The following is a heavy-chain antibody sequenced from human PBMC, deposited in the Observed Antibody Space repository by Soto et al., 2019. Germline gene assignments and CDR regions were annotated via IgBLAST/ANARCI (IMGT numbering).Heavy chain of an antibody. Sequence: GGSLRLSCAASGFTFSDYYMSWIRQAPGKGLEWVSYISSSGSTIYYADSVKGRFTISRDNAKNSLYLQMKSLRAEDTAVYYGARAPVTMVRGVIIADYYYMDVWGKGTTVTVSS. CDR3: ARAPVTMVRGVIIADYYYMDV. J-gene: IGHJ6*03. D-gene: IGHD3-10*01. CDR2: ISSSGSTI. CDR1: GFTFSDYY. V-gene: IGHV3-11*01.